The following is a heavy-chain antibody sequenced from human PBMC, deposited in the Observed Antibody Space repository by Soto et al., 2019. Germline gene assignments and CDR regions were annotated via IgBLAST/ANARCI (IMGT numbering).Heavy chain of an antibody. Sequence: QVQLVQSGAEVKKPGASVKLSCKASGYTFTSYAIHWVRQAPGQRLECMGWINTDNGNTKYSQKFQGRVTITRDTSASTAYMELSSLTSEDRAVYFCARAPSGYYFDNWGQGTLVTVSS. D-gene: IGHD3-10*01. CDR1: GYTFTSYA. CDR3: ARAPSGYYFDN. CDR2: INTDNGNT. V-gene: IGHV1-3*04. J-gene: IGHJ4*02.